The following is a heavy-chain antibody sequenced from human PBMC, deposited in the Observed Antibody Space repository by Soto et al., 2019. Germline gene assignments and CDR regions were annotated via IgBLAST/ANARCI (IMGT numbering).Heavy chain of an antibody. CDR1: GGSISSYY. V-gene: IGHV4-59*01. CDR2: IYYSGST. Sequence: LSLTCTVSGGSISSYYWIWIRQPPGKGLEWIGYIYYSGSTNYNPSLKSRVTISVDTSKNQFSLKLSSVTAADTAVYYCARGGSGYSYGYWFDPWGQGTLVTVSS. D-gene: IGHD5-18*01. J-gene: IGHJ5*02. CDR3: ARGGSGYSYGYWFDP.